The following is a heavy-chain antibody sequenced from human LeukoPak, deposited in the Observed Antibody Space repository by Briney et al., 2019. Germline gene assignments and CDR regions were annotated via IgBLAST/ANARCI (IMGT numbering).Heavy chain of an antibody. J-gene: IGHJ5*02. CDR3: ARWEIDYYDSSGYSSFFDP. Sequence: ASVKVSCKASGYTFTGYYMHWVRQAPGQGLEWMGWINPNSGGTNYAQKFQGRVTMTRDTSISTAYMELSRLRSDDTAAYYCARWEIDYYDSSGYSSFFDPWGQGTLVTVSS. CDR2: INPNSGGT. V-gene: IGHV1-2*02. CDR1: GYTFTGYY. D-gene: IGHD3-22*01.